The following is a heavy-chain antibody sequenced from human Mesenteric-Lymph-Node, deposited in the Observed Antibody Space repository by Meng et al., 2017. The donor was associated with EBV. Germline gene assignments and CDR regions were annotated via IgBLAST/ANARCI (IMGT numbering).Heavy chain of an antibody. CDR3: ASVPTDYSHSRGEFDY. CDR2: VYNSENT. J-gene: IGHJ4*02. V-gene: IGHV4-61*01. D-gene: IGHD3-22*01. CDR1: GGSVNSDQYY. Sequence: QRQLQESGSGLGKPSQTLSLTCTVSGGSVNSDQYYWSWIRQPPGKGLEWIGYVYNSENTNYNPSLKSRVTISVESSKNQFSLNLTSVTAADTAVYYCASVPTDYSHSRGEFDYWGQGTLVTVSS.